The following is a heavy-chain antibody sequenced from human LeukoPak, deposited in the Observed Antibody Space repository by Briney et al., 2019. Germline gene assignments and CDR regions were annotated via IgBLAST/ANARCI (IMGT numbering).Heavy chain of an antibody. V-gene: IGHV3-7*04. CDR3: ARAGSGIMGPRGPDV. Sequence: PGGSLRLSCAASGFTFSSYWMSWVRQAPGKGLEWVANIKQDGSEKYYVDSVKGRFTISRDNAKNSLYLQMNSLRAEDTAVYFWARAGSGIMGPRGPDVWGQGTTVTVSS. J-gene: IGHJ6*01. D-gene: IGHD1-26*01. CDR2: IKQDGSEK. CDR1: GFTFSSYW.